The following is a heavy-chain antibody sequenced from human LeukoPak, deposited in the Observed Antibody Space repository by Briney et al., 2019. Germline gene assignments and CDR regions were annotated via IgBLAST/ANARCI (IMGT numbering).Heavy chain of an antibody. CDR3: ARLDQLLIDF. CDR2: ISSSGSTI. CDR1: GFTFSNYE. Sequence: GGSLRLSCAASGFTFSNYEMNWVRQAPGKGLEWVSYISSSGSTIYYADSVKGRFTISRDNAKNSLYLQMNSLRADDTAMYYCARLDQLLIDFWGQGTLVTVSS. V-gene: IGHV3-48*03. J-gene: IGHJ4*02. D-gene: IGHD2-2*01.